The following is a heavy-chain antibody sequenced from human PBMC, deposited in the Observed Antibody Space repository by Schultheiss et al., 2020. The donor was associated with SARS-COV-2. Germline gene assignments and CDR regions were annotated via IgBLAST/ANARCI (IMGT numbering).Heavy chain of an antibody. D-gene: IGHD3-10*01. J-gene: IGHJ4*02. CDR3: ARAGSEVAAPYFDY. CDR2: IKQDGSEK. CDR1: GFTFSSYW. V-gene: IGHV3-7*04. Sequence: GGSLRLSCAASGFTFSSYWMSWVRQAPGKGLEWVANIKQDGSEKYYVDSVKGRFTISRDNAKNSLYLQMNSLRAEDTAVYYCARAGSEVAAPYFDYWGQGTLVTVSS.